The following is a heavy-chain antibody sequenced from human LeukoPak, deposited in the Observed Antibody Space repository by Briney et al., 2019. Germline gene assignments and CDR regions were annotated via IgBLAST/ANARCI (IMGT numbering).Heavy chain of an antibody. J-gene: IGHJ4*02. D-gene: IGHD3-22*01. CDR3: VKAGYYDSSGYYYYLDY. V-gene: IGHV3-30*18. CDR2: IAKDGTDI. CDR1: GFSFSSCG. Sequence: GGSLRLSCAASGFSFSSCGMHWVRQTPDKGLEWVAAIAKDGTDIHYVDSVKGRFTTSRDNSRNTLYLQMFSLSTEDTAVYYCVKAGYYDSSGYYYYLDYWGQGTLVSVSS.